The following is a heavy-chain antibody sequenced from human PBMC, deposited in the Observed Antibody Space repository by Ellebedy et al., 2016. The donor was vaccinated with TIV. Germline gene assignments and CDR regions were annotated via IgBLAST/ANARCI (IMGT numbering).Heavy chain of an antibody. CDR3: TTGPGSGGSLYGMDV. Sequence: GESLKISXAASGFTFSNAWMNWVRQAPGKGLEWVGRIKSKTDGGTTDYAAPVKGRFTISRDDSKNTLYLQMNSLKTEDTAVYYCTTGPGSGGSLYGMDVWGQGTTVTVSS. J-gene: IGHJ6*02. CDR2: IKSKTDGGTT. V-gene: IGHV3-15*07. CDR1: GFTFSNAW. D-gene: IGHD2-15*01.